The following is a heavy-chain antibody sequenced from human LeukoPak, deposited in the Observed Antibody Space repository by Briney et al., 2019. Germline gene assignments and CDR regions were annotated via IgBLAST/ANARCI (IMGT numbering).Heavy chain of an antibody. Sequence: GGSLRLSCAASGFTFSSYWMSWVRQAPGKGLEWVANIKQDGSEKYYVDSVKGRFTISRDNAKNSLYLQMNSLRAEDTAVYYCARVSHGYYYDRSGYYFDYWGQGTLVTVSS. D-gene: IGHD3-22*01. CDR1: GFTFSSYW. V-gene: IGHV3-7*01. CDR3: ARVSHGYYYDRSGYYFDY. J-gene: IGHJ4*02. CDR2: IKQDGSEK.